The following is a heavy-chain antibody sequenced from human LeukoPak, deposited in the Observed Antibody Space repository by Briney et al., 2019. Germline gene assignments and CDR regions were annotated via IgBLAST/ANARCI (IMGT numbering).Heavy chain of an antibody. V-gene: IGHV3-7*01. Sequence: GPSHRHSCAVAGLRTGVFRTSSVRQAPGKGLWRVANINHDVGETYCVDSVRGGFTISRDHSRTSLHLHMNILRAEEPAVYYFVGERDGSFTDYWGQGTLVTVSS. J-gene: IGHJ4*02. CDR1: GLRTGVFR. D-gene: IGHD5-24*01. CDR2: INHDVGET. CDR3: VGERDGSFTDY.